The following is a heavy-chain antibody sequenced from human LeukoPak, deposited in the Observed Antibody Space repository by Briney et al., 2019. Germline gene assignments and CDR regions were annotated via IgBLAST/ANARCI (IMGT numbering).Heavy chain of an antibody. CDR3: ARVSWIQIWSSIDY. Sequence: SETLSLTCTVYSGSISSYYWSWIRQPAGKGLEWIGRIYTSGSTNYNPSLKSRVTMSVDTSKNQFSLKLSSVTAADTAVYYCARVSWIQIWSSIDYWGQGTLVTVSS. V-gene: IGHV4-4*07. CDR2: IYTSGST. D-gene: IGHD5-18*01. CDR1: SGSISSYY. J-gene: IGHJ4*02.